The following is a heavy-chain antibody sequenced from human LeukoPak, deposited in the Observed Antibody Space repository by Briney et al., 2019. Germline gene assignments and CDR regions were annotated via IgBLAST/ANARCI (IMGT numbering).Heavy chain of an antibody. D-gene: IGHD6-19*01. V-gene: IGHV3-21*01. CDR3: ARAQYSSGWLYYFDY. CDR2: ISSSSSYI. Sequence: GGSLRLSCAASGFTFSSYWMHWVRHAPGKGLEWVSSISSSSSYIYYADSVKGRFTISRDNAKNSLYLQMNSLRAEDTAVYYCARAQYSSGWLYYFDYWGQGTLVTVSS. J-gene: IGHJ4*02. CDR1: GFTFSSYW.